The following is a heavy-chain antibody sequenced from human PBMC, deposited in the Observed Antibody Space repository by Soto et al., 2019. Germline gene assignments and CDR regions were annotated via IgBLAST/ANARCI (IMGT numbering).Heavy chain of an antibody. J-gene: IGHJ6*02. D-gene: IGHD2-15*01. CDR2: ISAYNGNT. V-gene: IGHV1-18*01. CDR3: ARALVVVAATQSYYYGMDV. Sequence: GASVKVSCKASGYTFTSYGISWVRQAPGQGLEWMGWISAYNGNTNYAQKLQGRVTMTTDTSTSTAYMELRSLRSDDTAVYYCARALVVVAATQSYYYGMDVWGQGTTVTVS. CDR1: GYTFTSYG.